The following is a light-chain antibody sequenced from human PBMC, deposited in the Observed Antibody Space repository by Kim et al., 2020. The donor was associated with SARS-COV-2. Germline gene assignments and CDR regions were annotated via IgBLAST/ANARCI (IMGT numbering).Light chain of an antibody. Sequence: DIQMTQSLSSLSASVGDRVTITCRASQSISSYLNWYQQKPGKAPKLLIYAASSLQSGVPSRFSGSGSGTDFTLTISSLQPEDFATYYCQQSYSTPFTFGGGTKLEIK. CDR3: QQSYSTPFT. CDR1: QSISSY. J-gene: IGKJ4*01. V-gene: IGKV1-39*01. CDR2: AAS.